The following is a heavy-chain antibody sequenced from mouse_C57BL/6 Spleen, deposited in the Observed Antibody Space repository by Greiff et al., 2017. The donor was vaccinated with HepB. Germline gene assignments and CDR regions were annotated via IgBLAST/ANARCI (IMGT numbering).Heavy chain of an antibody. Sequence: LVAPSQSLSITCTVSGFSLTSYGVHWVRQPPGKGLEWLVVIWSDGSTTYNSALKSRLSISKDNSKSQVFLKMNSLQTDDTAMYYCARHNDGDYYAMDYWGQGTSVTVSS. CDR3: ARHNDGDYYAMDY. D-gene: IGHD2-12*01. CDR1: GFSLTSYG. V-gene: IGHV2-6-2*01. CDR2: IWSDGST. J-gene: IGHJ4*01.